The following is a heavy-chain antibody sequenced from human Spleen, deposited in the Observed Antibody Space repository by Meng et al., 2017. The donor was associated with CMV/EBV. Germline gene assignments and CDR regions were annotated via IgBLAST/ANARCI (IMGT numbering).Heavy chain of an antibody. CDR2: VYYTGST. CDR1: GDSIRSPTSY. D-gene: IGHD6-19*01. CDR3: ARGKEYRSGWITEGYFGS. J-gene: IGHJ4*02. Sequence: SETLSLTCTVSGDSIRSPTSYWGWIRQPPGKGLQWIANVYYTGSTYYSPSLKSRVTISVDTSKSQFSLNLRDVTAADTALYYCARGKEYRSGWITEGYFGSWGQGSLVTVSS. V-gene: IGHV4-39*07.